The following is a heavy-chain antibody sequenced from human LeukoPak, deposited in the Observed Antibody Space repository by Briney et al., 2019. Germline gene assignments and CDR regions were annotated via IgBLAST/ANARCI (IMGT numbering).Heavy chain of an antibody. V-gene: IGHV1-69*13. J-gene: IGHJ3*01. D-gene: IGHD3-9*01. Sequence: ASVKVSCKASGGTFSSYIITWVRQAPGQGLEWMGRIIPMFGTPNYAQKFQDRVTITADESARTAYMEPSSLRFEDTAVYYCARQGYTNNLGGYFGDKDDCFDLWGQGTMVTVSS. CDR3: ARQGYTNNLGGYFGDKDDCFDL. CDR2: IIPMFGTP. CDR1: GGTFSSYI.